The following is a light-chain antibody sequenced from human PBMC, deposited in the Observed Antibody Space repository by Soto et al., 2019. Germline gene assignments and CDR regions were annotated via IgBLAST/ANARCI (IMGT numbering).Light chain of an antibody. Sequence: EIVLTQSPGTLSLSPGERATLSCRASQSVRSNELAWYQQKTGQAPRLLIYGASSRATAIPDRVSGSGSGTDFTLTISRLEPDDFAVYYCQQYGSSPLTFGGGTKVEFK. CDR3: QQYGSSPLT. J-gene: IGKJ4*01. CDR1: QSVRSNE. CDR2: GAS. V-gene: IGKV3-20*01.